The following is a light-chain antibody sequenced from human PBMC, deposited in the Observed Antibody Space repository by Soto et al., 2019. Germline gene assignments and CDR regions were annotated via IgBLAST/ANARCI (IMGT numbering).Light chain of an antibody. Sequence: QSALTQPPSASGSPGQSVTISCTGTSSDVGGYKYVSWYQQHPGKAPKLMIFEVNKRPSGVPDRFSGSKSGNTASLTVSGLQAEDEADCCCSSYAGINNLGVFGTGTKLTVL. V-gene: IGLV2-8*01. J-gene: IGLJ1*01. CDR1: SSDVGGYKY. CDR2: EVN. CDR3: SSYAGINNLGV.